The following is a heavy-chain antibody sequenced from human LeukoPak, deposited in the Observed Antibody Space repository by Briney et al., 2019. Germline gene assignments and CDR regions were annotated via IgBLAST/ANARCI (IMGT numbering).Heavy chain of an antibody. D-gene: IGHD3-10*01. CDR3: AREGVWFGELYFDY. CDR1: GGSISSYY. CDR2: IYYSGST. J-gene: IGHJ4*02. Sequence: SQTLSLTCTVSGGSISSYYWSWIRQPPGKGLEWIGYIYYSGSTNYNPSLKSRVTISVDTSKNQFSLKLSSVTAADTAVYYCAREGVWFGELYFDYWGQGTLVTVSS. V-gene: IGHV4-59*01.